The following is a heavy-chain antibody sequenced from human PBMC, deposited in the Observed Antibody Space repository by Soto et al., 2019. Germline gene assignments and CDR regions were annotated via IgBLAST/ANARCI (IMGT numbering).Heavy chain of an antibody. CDR3: AHLYGSWTYKIDHNRFDR. Sequence: FGPTLVNPTQTLTLTCTFSGFSLSTRGLGVGWFRQPPGKALEWLALIYGNNDRRYSPSLKSTLTITKDTSKNQVVLTMTNMDHVDTAKYSCAHLYGSWTYKIDHNRFDRWGQGTLVTVSS. D-gene: IGHD3-10*01. J-gene: IGHJ5*02. CDR1: GFSLSTRGLG. CDR2: IYGNNDR. V-gene: IGHV2-5*01.